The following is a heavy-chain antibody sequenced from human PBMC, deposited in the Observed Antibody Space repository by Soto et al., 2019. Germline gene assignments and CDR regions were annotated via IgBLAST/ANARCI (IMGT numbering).Heavy chain of an antibody. Sequence: GASVKVSCKASGYTFTSYDINWVRQATGQGLEWMGWMNPNSGNTGYAQKFQGRVTMTRNTSISTVYMELSSLRSEDTAVYYCARADHYYGSGSYYGDSYYYYMDVWGKGTTVTVSS. J-gene: IGHJ6*03. CDR1: GYTFTSYD. V-gene: IGHV1-8*01. CDR3: ARADHYYGSGSYYGDSYYYYMDV. CDR2: MNPNSGNT. D-gene: IGHD3-10*01.